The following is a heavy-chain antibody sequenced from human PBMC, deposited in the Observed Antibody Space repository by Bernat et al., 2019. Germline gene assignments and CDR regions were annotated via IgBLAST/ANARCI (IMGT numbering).Heavy chain of an antibody. D-gene: IGHD2-8*01. J-gene: IGHJ4*02. CDR1: GFTFSSYE. CDR3: GMADKRYYFDY. CDR2: IISSGSTI. V-gene: IGHV3-48*03. Sequence: EVQLVESGGGLVQPGGSLRLSCAASGFTFSSYEMNWVRQAPGKGLEWVSYIISSGSTIYYADSVKGRFTISRDNAKNSLYLQLNSLRAEDTAVYYCGMADKRYYFDYWGQGTLVTVSS.